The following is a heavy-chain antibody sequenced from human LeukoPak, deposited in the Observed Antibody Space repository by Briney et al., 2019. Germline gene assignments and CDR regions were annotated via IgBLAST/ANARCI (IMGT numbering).Heavy chain of an antibody. CDR1: GYTFTGYY. V-gene: IGHV1-2*02. D-gene: IGHD3-22*01. CDR2: INPNSGGT. Sequence: ASVKVSCKASGYTFTGYYMHWVRQAPGQGLEWMGWINPNSGGTNYAQKFQGRVTMTRDTSISTAYMELSRLRSDDTAVYYYARSYYYDSSGYYYVLTYYFDYWGQGTLVTVSS. J-gene: IGHJ4*02. CDR3: ARSYYYDSSGYYYVLTYYFDY.